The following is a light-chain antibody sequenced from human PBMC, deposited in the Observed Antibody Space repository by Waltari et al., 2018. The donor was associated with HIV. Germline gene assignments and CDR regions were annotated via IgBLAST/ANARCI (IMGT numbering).Light chain of an antibody. CDR3: GTWDSSLSVGGV. CDR2: ENN. CDR1: SSNLGNNY. V-gene: IGLV1-51*02. J-gene: IGLJ2*01. Sequence: QSVLTQPPSVSAAPGQKVTISFSGSSSNLGNNYVSWYQQLPGTAPKLLIYENNKRPSGIPDRFSGSKSDTSATLGITGLQTGDEADYYCGTWDSSLSVGGVFGGGTKLTVL.